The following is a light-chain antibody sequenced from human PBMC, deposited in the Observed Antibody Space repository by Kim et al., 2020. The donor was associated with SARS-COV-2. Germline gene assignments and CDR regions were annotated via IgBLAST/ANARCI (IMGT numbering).Light chain of an antibody. CDR2: RNN. J-gene: IGLJ2*01. CDR1: SSDIGSNY. Sequence: QRVTISCSGSSSDIGSNYVYWYQQLPGTAPNLLIYRNNQRPSGVPDRFSGSKSGTSASLAISGLRSEDEADYYCAAWDDSLSAHVVFGGGTQLTVL. V-gene: IGLV1-47*01. CDR3: AAWDDSLSAHVV.